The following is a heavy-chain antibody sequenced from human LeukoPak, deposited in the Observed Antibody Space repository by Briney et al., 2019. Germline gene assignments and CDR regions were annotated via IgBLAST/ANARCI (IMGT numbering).Heavy chain of an antibody. V-gene: IGHV3-11*01. CDR1: GFTFYDYY. Sequence: PGGSLRLSCAASGFTFYDYYMNCIRHAPGKGLEWVSYISGSGNTIYYADSVKGRFTISRDNAKKSVYLQMNSLRAEDTAVYYCAKAAPDSSGRRGSYYYYGMDVWGQGTTVTVSS. CDR3: AKAAPDSSGRRGSYYYYGMDV. D-gene: IGHD3-22*01. CDR2: ISGSGNTI. J-gene: IGHJ6*02.